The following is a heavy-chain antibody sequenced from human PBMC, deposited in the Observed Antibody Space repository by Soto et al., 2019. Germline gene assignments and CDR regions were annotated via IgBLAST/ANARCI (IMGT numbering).Heavy chain of an antibody. Sequence: GASVKVSCKAAGGTFSSYAISWVRQAPGQGLEWMGGIIPIFGTANYAQKFQGRVTITADESTSTAYMELSSLSSEDTAVYYCARPPRGGWAHAFDICGHGTMVTVS. V-gene: IGHV1-69*13. CDR1: GGTFSSYA. CDR3: ARPPRGGWAHAFDI. J-gene: IGHJ3*02. CDR2: IIPIFGTA. D-gene: IGHD2-15*01.